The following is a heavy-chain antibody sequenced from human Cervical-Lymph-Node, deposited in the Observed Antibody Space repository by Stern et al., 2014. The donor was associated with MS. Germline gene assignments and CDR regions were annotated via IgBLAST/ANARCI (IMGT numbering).Heavy chain of an antibody. CDR1: GGSFSSYT. D-gene: IGHD1-14*01. J-gene: IGHJ4*02. V-gene: IGHV1-69*09. CDR3: ATTNPQTGADDR. CDR2: IIPVVGIS. Sequence: VQLEESGAEVKKPGSSVKVSCTASGGSFSSYTFNWVRQAPGQGLEWLGRIIPVVGISDYTQRSRGRVTFSADKSTSTAFMELTSLRSEDTALYFCATTNPQTGADDRWGQGTLVIVSS.